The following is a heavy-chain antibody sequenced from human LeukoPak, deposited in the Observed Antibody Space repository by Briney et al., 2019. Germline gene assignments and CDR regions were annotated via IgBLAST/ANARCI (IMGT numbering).Heavy chain of an antibody. CDR2: ISIYNGNT. J-gene: IGHJ4*02. V-gene: IGHV1-18*01. CDR1: GYTFTSYG. CDR3: ARDLYGGSYYALGY. D-gene: IGHD1-26*01. Sequence: ASVKVSCKASGYTFTSYGVSWVRQAPGQGLEWMGWISIYNGNTNYAQKLQGRVTMTADTSTSTAYLELRSLRSDDTALYYCARDLYGGSYYALGYWGQGTLVTVSS.